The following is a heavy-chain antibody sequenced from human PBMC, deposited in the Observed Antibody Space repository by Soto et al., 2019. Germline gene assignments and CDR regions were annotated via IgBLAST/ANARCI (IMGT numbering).Heavy chain of an antibody. CDR2: IWYDGSYK. D-gene: IGHD6-13*01. CDR1: GFTFSSYG. Sequence: QVQLVESGGGVVQPGRSLRLSCVASGFTFSSYGMHWVRQAPGRGLEWVAIIWYDGSYKYYADSVKGRFTISRDNSKNTLYLQMNNMRVEDTAVYYCASGYLGDSRSGYGHLDYWGQGTLVTVSS. J-gene: IGHJ4*02. V-gene: IGHV3-33*01. CDR3: ASGYLGDSRSGYGHLDY.